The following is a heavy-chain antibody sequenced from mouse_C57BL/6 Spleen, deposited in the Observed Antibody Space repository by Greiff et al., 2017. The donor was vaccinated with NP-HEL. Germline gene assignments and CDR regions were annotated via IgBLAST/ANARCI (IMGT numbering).Heavy chain of an antibody. Sequence: EVQLVESGGGLVQPKGSLKLSCAASGFSFNTYAMNWVRQAPGKGLEWVARIRSKSNNYATYYADSVKDRFTISRDDSESMLYLQMNNLKTEDTAMYYCVRHLRDYWYFDVWGTGTTVTVSS. CDR2: IRSKSNNYAT. D-gene: IGHD2-12*01. J-gene: IGHJ1*03. CDR1: GFSFNTYA. V-gene: IGHV10-1*01. CDR3: VRHLRDYWYFDV.